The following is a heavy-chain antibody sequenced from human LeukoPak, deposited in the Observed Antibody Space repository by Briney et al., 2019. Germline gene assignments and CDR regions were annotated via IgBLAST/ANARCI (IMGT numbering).Heavy chain of an antibody. J-gene: IGHJ5*02. CDR3: ARGRSYGSGRYWFDP. CDR2: INHSGST. V-gene: IGHV4-34*01. D-gene: IGHD3-10*01. Sequence: SETLSLTCAVYGGSFSGYYWSWIRQPPGKGLEWIGEINHSGSTNYNPSLKSRVTTSVDRSKNQFSLKLSSVTVADTAVYYCARGRSYGSGRYWFDPWGQGTLVTVSS. CDR1: GGSFSGYY.